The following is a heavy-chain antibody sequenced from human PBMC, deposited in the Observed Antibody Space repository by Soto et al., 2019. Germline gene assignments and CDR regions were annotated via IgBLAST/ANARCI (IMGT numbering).Heavy chain of an antibody. D-gene: IGHD1-26*01. J-gene: IGHJ3*02. CDR2: ISVYNGNT. Sequence: ASVKVSCKASGYSFINCGITWVRQVPGQGLEWIGWISVYNGNTHYAESLQGRVTMTTDTSTTTAYMELRSLTSDDTAMYYCARDRQYSGSRSGGGDAFDIWGQGTMVTVSS. V-gene: IGHV1-18*01. CDR3: ARDRQYSGSRSGGGDAFDI. CDR1: GYSFINCG.